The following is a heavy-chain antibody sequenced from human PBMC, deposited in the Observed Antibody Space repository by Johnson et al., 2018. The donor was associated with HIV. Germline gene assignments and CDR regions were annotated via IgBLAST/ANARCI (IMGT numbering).Heavy chain of an antibody. V-gene: IGHV3-15*05. D-gene: IGHD2-15*01. CDR1: GFTFSNAW. Sequence: VQLVESGGGLVKPGVSLRLSCAASGFTFSNAWMSWVRQAPGKGLEWVGRITSKTDGGTTDYAAPVQGRFTISRDNAKNSLYLQMNSLRAEDTAVYYCARAWSLGAFDIWGQGTMVTVSS. CDR3: ARAWSLGAFDI. J-gene: IGHJ3*02. CDR2: ITSKTDGGTT.